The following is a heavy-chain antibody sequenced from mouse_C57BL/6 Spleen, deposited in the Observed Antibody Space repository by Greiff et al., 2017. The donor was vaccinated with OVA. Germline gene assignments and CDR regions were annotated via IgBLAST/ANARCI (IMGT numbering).Heavy chain of an antibody. Sequence: QVQLQQSGPELVKPGASVKISCKASGYAFSSSWMNWVKQRPGKGLEWIGRIYPGDGDTNYNGKFKGKATLTADKSSSTAYMQLSSLTSEDSAVYFCAGTGAMDYWGQGTSVTVSS. J-gene: IGHJ4*01. CDR1: GYAFSSSW. V-gene: IGHV1-82*01. CDR3: AGTGAMDY. CDR2: IYPGDGDT. D-gene: IGHD4-1*01.